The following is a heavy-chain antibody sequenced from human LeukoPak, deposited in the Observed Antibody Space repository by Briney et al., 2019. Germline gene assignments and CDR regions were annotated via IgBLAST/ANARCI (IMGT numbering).Heavy chain of an antibody. CDR3: ASSGIAVAGSIDY. V-gene: IGHV4-34*01. CDR2: INHSGST. J-gene: IGHJ4*02. D-gene: IGHD6-19*01. Sequence: PSETLSLTCAAYGGSFSGYYWSWIRQPPGKRLEWIGEINHSGSTNYNPSLKSRVTISVDTSKNQFSLKLSSVTAADTAVYYCASSGIAVAGSIDYWGQGTLVTVSS. CDR1: GGSFSGYY.